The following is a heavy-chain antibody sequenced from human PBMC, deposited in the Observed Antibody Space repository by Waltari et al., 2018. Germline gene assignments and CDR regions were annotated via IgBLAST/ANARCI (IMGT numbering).Heavy chain of an antibody. CDR3: ARGPVSIMDV. Sequence: QVQLQESGPGLVKPSETLSLTCAVSGYSISSGYYWGWIRQPPGKGLEWIGSIYHSGSTSYNPSLKSRVTISVDTSKNQFSLKLSSVTAADTAVYYCARGPVSIMDVWGQGTTVTVSS. CDR2: IYHSGST. V-gene: IGHV4-38-2*01. CDR1: GYSISSGYY. D-gene: IGHD3-16*01. J-gene: IGHJ6*02.